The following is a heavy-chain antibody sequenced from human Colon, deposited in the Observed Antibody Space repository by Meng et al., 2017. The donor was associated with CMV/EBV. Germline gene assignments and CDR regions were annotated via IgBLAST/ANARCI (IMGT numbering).Heavy chain of an antibody. D-gene: IGHD2-2*01. CDR3: ARDRGNCSSTSCYFHYGMDV. CDR1: GFTFSSYW. Sequence: GGSLRLSCAASGFTFSSYWMSWVRQAPGKGLEWVAVISYDGSNKYYADSVKGRFTISRDNSKNTLYLQMNSLRAEDTAVYYCARDRGNCSSTSCYFHYGMDVWGQGTTVTVSS. J-gene: IGHJ6*02. V-gene: IGHV3-30*03. CDR2: ISYDGSNK.